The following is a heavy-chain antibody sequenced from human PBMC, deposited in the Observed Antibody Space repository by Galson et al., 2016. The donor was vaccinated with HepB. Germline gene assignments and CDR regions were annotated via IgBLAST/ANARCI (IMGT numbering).Heavy chain of an antibody. D-gene: IGHD2-2*01. J-gene: IGHJ4*02. V-gene: IGHV3-66*01. CDR1: GFTVSDYH. Sequence: SLRLSRAASGFTVSDYHMSWVRQAPGKGLEWVSVMYSGGRTEYRDSVKGRFTISRDNSKNTLYLRMNSLRAEDTAVYFCARDSASAAHSYWGQGTLVAVSS. CDR2: MYSGGRT. CDR3: ARDSASAAHSY.